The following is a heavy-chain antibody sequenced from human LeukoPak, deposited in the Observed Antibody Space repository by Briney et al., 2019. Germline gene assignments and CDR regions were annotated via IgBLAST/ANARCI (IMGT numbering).Heavy chain of an antibody. J-gene: IGHJ4*02. CDR3: AKDLYYNWNDVFDF. CDR2: IRNDGSNQ. V-gene: IGHV3-30*02. D-gene: IGHD1-1*01. Sequence: GGSLRLSCAASGFSLSVYGMHWVRQAPGKGLEWVAFIRNDGSNQYYADSVKGRFTISRDNSKNMLYLQLNSLRAEDTALYYCAKDLYYNWNDVFDFWGQGTLVTVSS. CDR1: GFSLSVYG.